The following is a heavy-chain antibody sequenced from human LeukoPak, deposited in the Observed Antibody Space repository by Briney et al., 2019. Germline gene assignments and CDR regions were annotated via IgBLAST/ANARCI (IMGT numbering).Heavy chain of an antibody. CDR3: ARYPEGSGRSDR. Sequence: PSETLSLTCTVSGDSVSSRGYHWSWIRQPPGKGLEWIGQIVNSGSANYNPSLKSRVTISLETSKNQFSLKVTSVTIADTAVYYCARYPEGSGRSDRRGQGTLVTVSS. CDR2: IVNSGSA. J-gene: IGHJ5*02. V-gene: IGHV4-61*08. CDR1: GDSVSSRGYH. D-gene: IGHD3-10*01.